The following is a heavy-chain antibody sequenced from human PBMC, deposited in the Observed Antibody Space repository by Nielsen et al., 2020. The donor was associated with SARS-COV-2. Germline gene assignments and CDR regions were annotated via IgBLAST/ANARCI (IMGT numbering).Heavy chain of an antibody. Sequence: WVRQAPGQGLEWMGIINPGAGSASYAQKLHGRVTMTTDTSTSTAYMELRSLRSDDTAVYYCARGSNYDYVWGSYRYYGMDVWGQGTTVTVSS. CDR3: ARGSNYDYVWGSYRYYGMDV. CDR2: INPGAGSA. V-gene: IGHV1-46*04. J-gene: IGHJ6*02. D-gene: IGHD3-16*02.